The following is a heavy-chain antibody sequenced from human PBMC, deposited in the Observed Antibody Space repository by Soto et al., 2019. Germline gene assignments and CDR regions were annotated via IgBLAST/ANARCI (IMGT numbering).Heavy chain of an antibody. J-gene: IGHJ4*02. CDR2: INHSGST. D-gene: IGHD2-2*01. V-gene: IGHV4-34*01. CDR1: GGSFIGYY. Sequence: TSETLSLTCAVYGGSFIGYYWSWIRQPSGKGLEWIGEINHSGSTNYNPSLKSRVTIPVDTSKNQFSLKLSSVTAADTAVYYCAIGREVVVPATGSSFDYWCQGTLVTV. CDR3: AIGREVVVPATGSSFDY.